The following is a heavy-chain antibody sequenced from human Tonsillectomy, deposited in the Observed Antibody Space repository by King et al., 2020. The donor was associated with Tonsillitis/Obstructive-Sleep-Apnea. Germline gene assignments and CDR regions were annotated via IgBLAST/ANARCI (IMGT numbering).Heavy chain of an antibody. V-gene: IGHV4-31*01. J-gene: IGHJ4*02. Sequence: VQLQESGPGLVKPSQTLSLTCTVSGGSISSGGYYWSWIRQHPGKGLEWIGYSYYSGSTYYNPSLKSLVTISVDTSKNQFSLKLSSVTAAATAVYYCARITDYGDEYYFDYWGQGTLVTVSS. D-gene: IGHD4-17*01. CDR1: GGSISSGGYY. CDR3: ARITDYGDEYYFDY. CDR2: SYYSGST.